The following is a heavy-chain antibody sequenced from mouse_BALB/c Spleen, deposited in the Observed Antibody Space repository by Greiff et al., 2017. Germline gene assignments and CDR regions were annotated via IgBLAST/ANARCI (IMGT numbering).Heavy chain of an antibody. CDR1: GYSITSGYS. Sequence: EVQGVESGPDLVQPSQSLSLTCTVTGYSITSGYSWHWIRQFPGNKLEWMVYIHYSGSTNYNPSLKSRISITRDTSKNQLFLQLNSVTTEDTATYYCARYYGNYDARDYGGQGTSVTGSS. J-gene: IGHJ4*01. V-gene: IGHV3-1*02. CDR2: IHYSGST. D-gene: IGHD2-1*01. CDR3: ARYYGNYDARDY.